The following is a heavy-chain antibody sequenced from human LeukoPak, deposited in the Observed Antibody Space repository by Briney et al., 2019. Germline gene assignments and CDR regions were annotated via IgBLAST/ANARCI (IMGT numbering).Heavy chain of an antibody. CDR1: GFTFSSYA. D-gene: IGHD3-3*01. CDR3: AKDPGRDYDFWSGYSYYYGMDV. Sequence: GGSLRLSCAASGFTFSSYAMSWVRQAPGKGLEWVSAISGSGGSTYYTDSVKGRFTISRDNSKNTLYLQMNSLRAEDTAVYYCAKDPGRDYDFWSGYSYYYGMDVWGQGTTVTVSS. V-gene: IGHV3-23*01. CDR2: ISGSGGST. J-gene: IGHJ6*02.